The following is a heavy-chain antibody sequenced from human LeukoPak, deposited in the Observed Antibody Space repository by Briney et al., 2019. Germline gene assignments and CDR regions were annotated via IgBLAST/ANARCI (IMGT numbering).Heavy chain of an antibody. Sequence: SLRLSCAASGFTFDDYGMHWVRQAPGKGLEWVSGISWNSDSVGYADSVKGRFTISRDNAENSLYLQMNSLRAEDTAFYYCAKTNYGGYDYPQGYFDYWGQGTLVTVSS. D-gene: IGHD5-12*01. CDR1: GFTFDDYG. V-gene: IGHV3-9*01. J-gene: IGHJ4*02. CDR2: ISWNSDSV. CDR3: AKTNYGGYDYPQGYFDY.